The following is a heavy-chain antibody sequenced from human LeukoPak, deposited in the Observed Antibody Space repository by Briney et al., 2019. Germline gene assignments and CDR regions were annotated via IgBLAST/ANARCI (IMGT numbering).Heavy chain of an antibody. D-gene: IGHD3-9*01. CDR1: GGSISSSNW. Sequence: SETLSLTCAVSGGSISSSNWWSWVRQPPGKGLEWIGSIYYSGSTYYNPSLKSRVTISVDTSKNQFSLKLSSVTAADTAVYHCARQDDILTGDAVIFDYWGQGTLVTVSS. J-gene: IGHJ4*02. V-gene: IGHV4-39*01. CDR3: ARQDDILTGDAVIFDY. CDR2: IYYSGST.